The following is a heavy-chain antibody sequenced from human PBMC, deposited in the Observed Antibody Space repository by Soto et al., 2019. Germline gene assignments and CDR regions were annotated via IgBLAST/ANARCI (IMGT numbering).Heavy chain of an antibody. D-gene: IGHD3-3*01. CDR3: ARMTADTIFGVVIPPDYYYGMDV. V-gene: IGHV1-2*02. Sequence: GASVKVSCKASGYTFTGYYMHWVRQAPGQGLEWMGWINPNSGGTNYAQKFQGRVTMTRDTSISTAYMELSRLRSEDTAVYYCARMTADTIFGVVIPPDYYYGMDVWGQGTTVTVSS. CDR2: INPNSGGT. CDR1: GYTFTGYY. J-gene: IGHJ6*02.